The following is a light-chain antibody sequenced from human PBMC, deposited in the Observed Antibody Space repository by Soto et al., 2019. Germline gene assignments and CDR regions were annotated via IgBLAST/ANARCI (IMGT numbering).Light chain of an antibody. J-gene: IGKJ5*01. CDR1: LSVSVY. CDR3: HQRQYWPPIT. Sequence: VLTQSPATLSLSPGERATLFCRTSLSVSVYLDWDQQKPGQARRLLISDASNRATGIPARFSGSGSGTDFTLPISSLEPEDFAVYYCHQRQYWPPITFGQGTRLEIK. CDR2: DAS. V-gene: IGKV3-11*01.